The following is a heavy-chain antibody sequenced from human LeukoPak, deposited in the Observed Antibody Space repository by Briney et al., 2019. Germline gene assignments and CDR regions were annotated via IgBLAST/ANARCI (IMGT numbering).Heavy chain of an antibody. J-gene: IGHJ4*02. CDR1: GFTFSSDA. CDR3: AKDGPHYYGSGSYSPKAYFDY. Sequence: GGSLRLSCAASGFTFSSDAIHWVRQAPGKGLEWVAAISNDGSKNYHADSVKGRFTISRDNSKNTLYLQMNSLRAEDTAVYYCAKDGPHYYGSGSYSPKAYFDYWGQGTLVTVSS. D-gene: IGHD3-10*01. CDR2: ISNDGSKN. V-gene: IGHV3-30*04.